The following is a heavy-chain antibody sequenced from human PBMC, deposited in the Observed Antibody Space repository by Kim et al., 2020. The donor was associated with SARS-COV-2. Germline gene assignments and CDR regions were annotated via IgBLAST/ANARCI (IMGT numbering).Heavy chain of an antibody. D-gene: IGHD6-19*01. V-gene: IGHV5-10-1*01. CDR2: T. CDR3: ARWSGWYEFDY. J-gene: IGHJ4*02. Sequence: TNYSPSFQGHVTISADKSISTAYLQWSSLKASDTAMYYCARWSGWYEFDYWGQGTLVTVSS.